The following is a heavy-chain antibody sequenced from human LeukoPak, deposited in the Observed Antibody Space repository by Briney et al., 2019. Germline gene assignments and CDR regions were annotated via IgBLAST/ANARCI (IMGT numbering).Heavy chain of an antibody. CDR2: INHSGST. J-gene: IGHJ4*02. CDR3: ARVNGDYVCDY. CDR1: GGSFSGHY. Sequence: SETLSLTCAVYGGSFSGHYWSWIRQPPGKGLEWIGEINHSGSTYYNPSLKSRVTISVDRSKNQFSLKLSSVTAADTAVYYCARVNGDYVCDYWGQGTLVTVSS. V-gene: IGHV4-34*01. D-gene: IGHD4-17*01.